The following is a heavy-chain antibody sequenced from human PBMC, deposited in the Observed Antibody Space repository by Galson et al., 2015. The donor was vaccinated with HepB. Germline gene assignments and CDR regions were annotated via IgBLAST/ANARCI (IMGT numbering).Heavy chain of an antibody. V-gene: IGHV3-11*01. CDR1: GFTLSDYD. CDR2: ISRFGDTI. Sequence: SLRLSCAASGFTLSDYDMSWLRQAPGKGLEWVSHISRFGDTIYYADSMKGRFTISRDNAKNSLYLQMNSLRAEDTAVYYCMRDPAGDYGGQGTLVTVSS. CDR3: MRDPAGDY. J-gene: IGHJ4*02.